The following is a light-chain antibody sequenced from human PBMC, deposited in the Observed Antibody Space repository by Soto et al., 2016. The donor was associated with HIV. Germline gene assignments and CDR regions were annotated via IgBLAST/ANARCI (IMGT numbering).Light chain of an antibody. CDR1: QSISSW. CDR2: KAS. V-gene: IGKV1-5*03. CDR3: LQDYDRPYT. J-gene: IGKJ2*01. Sequence: DIQMTQSPSTLSASVGDRVTITCRASQSISSWVAWYQQKPGKAPNLLIYKASNLESGVPSRFSGGGSGTEFTLTISSLQPDDSASYFCLQDYDRPYTFGQGTKLEIK.